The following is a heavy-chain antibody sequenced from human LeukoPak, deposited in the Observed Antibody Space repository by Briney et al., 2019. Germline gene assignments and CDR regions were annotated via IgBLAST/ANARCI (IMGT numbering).Heavy chain of an antibody. J-gene: IGHJ5*02. CDR3: AGGSSNIAGRNNCFDP. D-gene: IGHD6-6*01. V-gene: IGHV4-34*01. CDR2: INHSGST. CDR1: GGSFSGYY. Sequence: SETLSLTCAVYGGSFSGYYWSWIRQPPGKGLEWIGEINHSGSTNYNPSLKSRVTISVDTSKNQFSLKLSSVTAADTAVYYCAGGSSNIAGRNNCFDPWGQGTLVTVSS.